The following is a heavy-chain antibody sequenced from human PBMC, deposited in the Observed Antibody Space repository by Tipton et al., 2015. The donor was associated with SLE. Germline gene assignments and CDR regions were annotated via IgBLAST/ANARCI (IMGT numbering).Heavy chain of an antibody. CDR1: GFVFGDYA. Sequence: QLVQSGGGLVQPGRSLRLSCAASGFVFGDYAMHWVRQAPGKGLEWLSFISQSGDTIFYADSVEGRFTVSRDNAKNSLYLQMNSLRAEDTAVYYCARDLYDYWGQGTLVTVSS. CDR3: ARDLYDY. D-gene: IGHD2-8*01. CDR2: ISQSGDTI. V-gene: IGHV3-48*03. J-gene: IGHJ4*02.